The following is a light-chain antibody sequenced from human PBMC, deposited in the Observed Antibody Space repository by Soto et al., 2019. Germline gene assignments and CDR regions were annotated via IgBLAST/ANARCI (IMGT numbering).Light chain of an antibody. V-gene: IGKV3-15*01. J-gene: IGKJ4*01. CDR3: QQSDNWPPLT. CDR1: QRVAGN. Sequence: EVVMTQSPATLSVSPGEGANLSSSASQRVAGNLAWYQQKPGQPPRLLIYGVSTRATGVPARFSGSGSETDFSLTIISLQIEDFALYYCQQSDNWPPLTFGGGTKVDIK. CDR2: GVS.